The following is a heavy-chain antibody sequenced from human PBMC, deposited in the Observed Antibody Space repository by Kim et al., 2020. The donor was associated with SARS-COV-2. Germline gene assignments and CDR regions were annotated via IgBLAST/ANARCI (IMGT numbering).Heavy chain of an antibody. J-gene: IGHJ4*02. CDR3: ARDLDQVPAAGLGY. D-gene: IGHD6-13*01. V-gene: IGHV3-21*01. Sequence: ADSVKGRFTISRDNAKNSLYLQMNSLRAEDTAVYYCARDLDQVPAAGLGYWGQGTLVTVSS.